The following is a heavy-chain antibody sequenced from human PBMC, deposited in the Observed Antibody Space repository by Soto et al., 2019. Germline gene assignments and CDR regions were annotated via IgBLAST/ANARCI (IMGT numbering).Heavy chain of an antibody. CDR2: FNPKNGNT. CDR3: ARVQFGEPWYS. CDR1: CYTFTNYG. D-gene: IGHD3-10*01. Sequence: GASVQVSCKASCYTFTNYGINWLRQARGQGIEWMGWFNPKNGNTNYAQTFEGRLTFTTDTSTSTAFMELSTLRSGDTAFDCCARVQFGEPWYSWGHVTLVTVSS. V-gene: IGHV1-18*01. J-gene: IGHJ5*01.